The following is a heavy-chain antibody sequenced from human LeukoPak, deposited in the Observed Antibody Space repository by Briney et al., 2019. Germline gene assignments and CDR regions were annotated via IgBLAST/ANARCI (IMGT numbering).Heavy chain of an antibody. J-gene: IGHJ4*02. V-gene: IGHV1-24*01. D-gene: IGHD5-12*01. CDR1: GYTLTELS. CDR3: ATWPTDLGGYANFDH. CDR2: FDPEDGET. Sequence: AASVKVSCKVSGYTLTELSMHWVRQAPGKGLEWMGGFDPEDGETIYAQKFQGRVTMTEDTSTDTAYMELSSLRSEDTAVYYCATWPTDLGGYANFDHWGQGTLVTVSS.